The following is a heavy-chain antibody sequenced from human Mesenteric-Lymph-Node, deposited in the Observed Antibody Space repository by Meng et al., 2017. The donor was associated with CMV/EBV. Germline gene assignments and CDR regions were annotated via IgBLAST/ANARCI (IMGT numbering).Heavy chain of an antibody. Sequence: SETLSLTCTVSGYSISSGYYWGWIRQPPGKGLEWIGSIYHSGSTYYNPSLKSRFTISVDTSKNQFSLKLSSVTAADTAVYYCARAGYRSSWYPLSYYYYYGMDVWGQGTTVTVSS. V-gene: IGHV4-38-2*02. D-gene: IGHD6-13*01. J-gene: IGHJ6*02. CDR3: ARAGYRSSWYPLSYYYYYGMDV. CDR1: GYSISSGYY. CDR2: IYHSGST.